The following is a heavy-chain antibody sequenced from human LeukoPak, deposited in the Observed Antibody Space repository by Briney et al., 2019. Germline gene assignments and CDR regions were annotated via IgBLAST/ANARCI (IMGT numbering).Heavy chain of an antibody. CDR2: IYPADSTA. CDR3: ARLDYGDYLNGMDV. CDR1: GYSFTTYW. J-gene: IGHJ6*02. Sequence: GESLKISCKASGYSFTTYWIGWVRQVPGKGLEWVGIIYPADSTAKYSPSFQGQVTISVDKSISTAYLQWSSLKASDTAMYYCARLDYGDYLNGMDVWGQGTTVTVSS. V-gene: IGHV5-51*01. D-gene: IGHD4-17*01.